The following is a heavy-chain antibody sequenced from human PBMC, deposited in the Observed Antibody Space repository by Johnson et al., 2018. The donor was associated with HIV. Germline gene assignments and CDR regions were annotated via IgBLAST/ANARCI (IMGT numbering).Heavy chain of an antibody. Sequence: QVQLVESGGGVVRPGGSLRLTCAASGFTFDDYGMNWIRQAPGKGLEWVAVISYDGSNKYYADSVKGRFTISRDNSKNTLYLQMNSLRAEDTAVYYCARGFDAFDIWGQGTMVTVSS. CDR1: GFTFDDYG. V-gene: IGHV3-30*03. CDR2: ISYDGSNK. CDR3: ARGFDAFDI. J-gene: IGHJ3*02.